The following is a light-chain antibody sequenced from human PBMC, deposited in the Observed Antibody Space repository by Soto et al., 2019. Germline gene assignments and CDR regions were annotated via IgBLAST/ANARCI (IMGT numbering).Light chain of an antibody. J-gene: IGKJ5*01. CDR2: AAS. V-gene: IGKV1-27*01. Sequence: MKLSASSLSAYERDRVTITCRASLPISNYLAWYQQKPGKIPNLLIYAASTLQAGVPSRFSGSGSGTEFTLTICSLQPDDFATYYCDQYYSYWRFGEGTRLEI. CDR3: DQYYSYWR. CDR1: LPISNY.